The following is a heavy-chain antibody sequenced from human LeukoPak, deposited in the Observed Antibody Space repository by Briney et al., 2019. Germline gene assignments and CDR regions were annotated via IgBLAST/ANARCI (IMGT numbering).Heavy chain of an antibody. CDR2: ISAYSGNT. D-gene: IGHD2-21*01. Sequence: ASVKVSCKASGYTLTNYGISWVRQAPGQGLEWMGWISAYSGNTNHAQKFQGRVTMTTDTSTSTAYMELRSLRSDDTAVYYCARDHRLGVMVAYSMDVWGQGTTVTVSS. V-gene: IGHV1-18*01. J-gene: IGHJ6*02. CDR3: ARDHRLGVMVAYSMDV. CDR1: GYTLTNYG.